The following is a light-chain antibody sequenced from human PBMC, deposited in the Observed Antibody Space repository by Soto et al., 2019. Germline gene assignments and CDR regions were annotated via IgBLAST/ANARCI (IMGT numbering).Light chain of an antibody. CDR1: QSVTGSY. CDR2: NAF. V-gene: IGKV3-20*01. CDR3: QQLVTSPFT. Sequence: EIVLTQSPGTLSLSPGERATLSCRASQSVTGSYLAWYQQKPGKAPRLLIYNAFSRATGIPDRFSGSGSGTDFTLTIRRLEPEDFAVYYCQQLVTSPFTFGQGPQVEFK. J-gene: IGKJ2*01.